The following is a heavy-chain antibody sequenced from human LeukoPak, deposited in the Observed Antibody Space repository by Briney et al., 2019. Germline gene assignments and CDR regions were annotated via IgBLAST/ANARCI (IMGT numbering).Heavy chain of an antibody. D-gene: IGHD4-17*01. Sequence: PSQTLSLTCTVSGGSISSGSYYWSWIRQPAGKGLEWIGRIYTSGSTNYNPSLKSRVTISVDTSKNQFSLKLSSVTAADTAVYYCARDWGFDYGDYVHYYYMDVWGEGTTVTVSS. CDR3: ARDWGFDYGDYVHYYYMDV. CDR1: GGSISSGSYY. V-gene: IGHV4-61*02. J-gene: IGHJ6*03. CDR2: IYTSGST.